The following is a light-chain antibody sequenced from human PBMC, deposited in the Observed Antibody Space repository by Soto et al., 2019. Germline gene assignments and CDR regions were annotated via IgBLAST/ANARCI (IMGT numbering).Light chain of an antibody. CDR1: QSIGRW. J-gene: IGKJ4*01. V-gene: IGKV1-5*01. CDR2: DAS. Sequence: DIQMTQSPSTLSAFVGDRVTITCRASQSIGRWLAWYQQKPGKAPKLLIYDASSLESGVPSRFSGSGSGTEFTLTISSLQPDDFATYXXXQYNSXSXVTXGGGTKVDIK. CDR3: XQYNSXSXVT.